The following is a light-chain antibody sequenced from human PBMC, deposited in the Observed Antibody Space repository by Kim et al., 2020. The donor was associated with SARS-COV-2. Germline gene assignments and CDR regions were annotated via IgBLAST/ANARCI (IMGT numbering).Light chain of an antibody. Sequence: QSALTQPPSASGSPGQSVTISCTGTNSDVGGFGYVSWYRQHPGKAPELMIYEVTKRPSGVPDRFSGSKSGNTASLTVSGLQAEDEADYFCSSYVGSNNYVFGTGTKVTVL. V-gene: IGLV2-8*01. CDR2: EVT. CDR3: SSYVGSNNYV. CDR1: NSDVGGFGY. J-gene: IGLJ1*01.